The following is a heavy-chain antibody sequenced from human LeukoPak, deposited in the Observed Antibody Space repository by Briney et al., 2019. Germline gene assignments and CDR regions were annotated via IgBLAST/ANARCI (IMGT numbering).Heavy chain of an antibody. CDR2: IDPDSGGT. CDR3: ARVPGPYTTSRFDY. J-gene: IGHJ4*02. V-gene: IGHV1-2*02. Sequence: GASVRVSCKTPGYTFTGYYLHWVRQAPGQGLEWMGRIDPDSGGTHYAQKFQVRVTVTRDTSVTTVYMELSGLTSDDTAVYYCARVPGPYTTSRFDYWGQGTLVTVSS. D-gene: IGHD2-2*02. CDR1: GYTFTGYY.